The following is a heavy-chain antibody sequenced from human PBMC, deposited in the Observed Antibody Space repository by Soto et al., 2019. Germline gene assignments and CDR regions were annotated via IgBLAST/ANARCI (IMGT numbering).Heavy chain of an antibody. D-gene: IGHD4-17*01. Sequence: SQTLSLTHTVSDGSISNGGYYWSWIRQHPGKGLEWIGYIYYSGSTYYNPSLKSRVTISVDTSKNQFSLKLSSVTAADTAVYYCARDIRSDAFDIWGQGTMVTVSS. CDR3: ARDIRSDAFDI. J-gene: IGHJ3*02. V-gene: IGHV4-31*03. CDR1: DGSISNGGYY. CDR2: IYYSGST.